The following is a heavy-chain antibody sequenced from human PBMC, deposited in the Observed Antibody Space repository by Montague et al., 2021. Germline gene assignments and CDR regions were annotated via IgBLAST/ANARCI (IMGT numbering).Heavy chain of an antibody. Sequence: CAISGDSVSSDSSAWTWIRQSPSRGLEWLGRTYYRSTWHNDYAVSMRGRIIINPDTSNNQFSLHLNSVIPEDTVVYYCARWHHNSERLGYWDQGALVTVSS. J-gene: IGHJ4*02. CDR3: ARWHHNSERLGY. D-gene: IGHD1-1*01. V-gene: IGHV6-1*01. CDR1: GDSVSSDSSA. CDR2: TYYRSTWHN.